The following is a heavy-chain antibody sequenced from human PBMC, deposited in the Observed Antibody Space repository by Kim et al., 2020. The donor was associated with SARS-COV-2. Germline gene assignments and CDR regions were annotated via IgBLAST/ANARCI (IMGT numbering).Heavy chain of an antibody. V-gene: IGHV3-20*01. D-gene: IGHD2-21*02. J-gene: IGHJ2*01. CDR2: INWNGANK. Sequence: GGSLRLSCAVSGFRFDDYGMSWVRRVSGKGLEWIAGINWNGANKDYAESVEGRFTISRDNAKNALYLQVNRLRAEDTAFYHCVRALTGDSDWSFDLWGRGT. CDR3: VRALTGDSDWSFDL. CDR1: GFRFDDYG.